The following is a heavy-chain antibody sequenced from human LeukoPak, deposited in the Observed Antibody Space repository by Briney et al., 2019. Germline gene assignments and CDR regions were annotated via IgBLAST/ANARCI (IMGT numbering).Heavy chain of an antibody. D-gene: IGHD1-26*01. J-gene: IGHJ3*02. Sequence: SVKVSCKASGGTFSSYAISWVRQAPGQGLEWTGGIIPIFGTANYAQKFQGRVTITADKSTSTAYMELSSLRSEDTAVYYCARNLGWEPLTAFDIWGQGTMVTVSS. CDR3: ARNLGWEPLTAFDI. V-gene: IGHV1-69*06. CDR2: IIPIFGTA. CDR1: GGTFSSYA.